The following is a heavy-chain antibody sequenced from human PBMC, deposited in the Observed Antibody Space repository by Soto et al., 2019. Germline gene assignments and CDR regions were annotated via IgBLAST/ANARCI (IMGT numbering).Heavy chain of an antibody. CDR3: ARHLGLSPDYGGERGDY. Sequence: QVQLVQSGAEVKKPGSSVKVSCKASGGTFSSYAISWVRQAPGQGLEWMGGIIPIFGTANYAQKFQGRVTISAEESTSTAYMELSSLRSADTAVYYCARHLGLSPDYGGERGDYWGQGTLVTVSS. J-gene: IGHJ4*02. D-gene: IGHD4-17*01. V-gene: IGHV1-69*01. CDR1: GGTFSSYA. CDR2: IIPIFGTA.